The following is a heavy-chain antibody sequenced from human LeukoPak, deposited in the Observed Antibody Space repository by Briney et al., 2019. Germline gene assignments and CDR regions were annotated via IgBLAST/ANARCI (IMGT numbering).Heavy chain of an antibody. CDR1: GFTFNSYD. V-gene: IGHV3-23*01. CDR2: ISDSGDST. Sequence: GGSLRLSCAASGFTFNSYDMSWVRQAPGKGLEWVSGISDSGDSTYYADSVKGRFTISRDNSKKTLFLQMNSLRAEDTAVYYCAKGYCSSTSCPGGDWGQGTLVTVSS. J-gene: IGHJ4*02. D-gene: IGHD2-2*01. CDR3: AKGYCSSTSCPGGD.